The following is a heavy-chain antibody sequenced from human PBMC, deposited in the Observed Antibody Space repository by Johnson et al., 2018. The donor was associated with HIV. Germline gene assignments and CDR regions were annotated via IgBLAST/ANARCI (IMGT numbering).Heavy chain of an antibody. CDR3: AKDTRSSSGLGAFDI. V-gene: IGHV3-30*02. J-gene: IGHJ3*02. Sequence: QMQLVESGGGVVQPGGSLRLSCAASGFTFSSYGMHWVRQAPGKGLEWVAFIRYDGSDKYYADSVKGRFTISRDNSKNTLYLQMNSLRAEDTALYYCAKDTRSSSGLGAFDIWGQGTVVTVSS. CDR1: GFTFSSYG. CDR2: IRYDGSDK. D-gene: IGHD6-6*01.